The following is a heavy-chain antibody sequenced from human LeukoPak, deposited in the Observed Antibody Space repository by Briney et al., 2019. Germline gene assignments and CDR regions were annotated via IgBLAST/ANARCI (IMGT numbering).Heavy chain of an antibody. CDR3: ARPGSSGYYTLGAFDI. CDR2: IYYSGST. V-gene: IGHV4-59*08. Sequence: KSSETLSLTCTVSGGSIGSYYWSWIRQPPGKGLEWIGYIYYSGSTNYNPSLKSRVTISVDTSKNQFSLKLSSVTAADTAVYYCARPGSSGYYTLGAFDIWGQGTMVTVSS. CDR1: GGSIGSYY. J-gene: IGHJ3*02. D-gene: IGHD3-22*01.